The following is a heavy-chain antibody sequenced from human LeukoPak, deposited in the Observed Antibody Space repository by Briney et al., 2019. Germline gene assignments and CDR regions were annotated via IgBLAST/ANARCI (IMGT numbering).Heavy chain of an antibody. V-gene: IGHV3-23*01. D-gene: IGHD2-15*01. Sequence: GGSLRLSCAASGFTFTSYSMNWVRQAPGKGLEWVSTISGGGGSTYYADSVKGRFTISRDNSKSTLCLQMNSLRAEDTAVYYCAKQLGYCSDGSCYFPYWGQGTLVTVSS. CDR1: GFTFTSYS. CDR2: ISGGGGST. J-gene: IGHJ4*02. CDR3: AKQLGYCSDGSCYFPY.